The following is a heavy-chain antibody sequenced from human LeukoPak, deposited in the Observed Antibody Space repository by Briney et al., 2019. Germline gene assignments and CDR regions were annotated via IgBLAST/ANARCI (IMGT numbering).Heavy chain of an antibody. D-gene: IGHD1-1*01. J-gene: IGHJ4*02. V-gene: IGHV4-59*01. CDR2: IYNTGTA. Sequence: SETLSLTRTVAGDSISRVSWSSIRQPPGKGLEWLGCIYNTGTALYNPPLKSRVAMSLDTSKNQFSLKRTSVTAADTAVYYCARDLELERDRWNYFEAWGQGTLVTVSS. CDR1: GDSISRVS. CDR3: ARDLELERDRWNYFEA.